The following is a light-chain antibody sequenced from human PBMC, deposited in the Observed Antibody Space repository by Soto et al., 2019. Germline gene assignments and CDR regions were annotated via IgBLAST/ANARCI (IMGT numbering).Light chain of an antibody. CDR1: QSVSSSY. CDR3: QQYGSSVWT. V-gene: IGKV3-20*01. J-gene: IGKJ1*01. CDR2: GAS. Sequence: EIVLTQSPGTLSLSPGERATLSCRASQSVSSSYLARYQQKPGQAPRLLIYGASSRATGIPDRFSGSGSGQDFTLTISRLEPEDFAVYYCQQYGSSVWTFGQGTKVEIK.